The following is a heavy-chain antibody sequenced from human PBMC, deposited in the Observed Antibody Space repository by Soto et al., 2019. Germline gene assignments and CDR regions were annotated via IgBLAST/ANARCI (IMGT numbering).Heavy chain of an antibody. CDR3: ARSRVTYYYDRSAFDI. J-gene: IGHJ3*02. D-gene: IGHD3-22*01. CDR2: IIPIFGTA. Sequence: QVQLVQSGAEVKKPGSSVKVSCKASGGTFSSYAISWVRQAPGQGLEWMGGIIPIFGTANYAQKFQGRVTITADGSTSTAYMELSSLRSEDTAVYYCARSRVTYYYDRSAFDIWGQGTMVTVSS. V-gene: IGHV1-69*01. CDR1: GGTFSSYA.